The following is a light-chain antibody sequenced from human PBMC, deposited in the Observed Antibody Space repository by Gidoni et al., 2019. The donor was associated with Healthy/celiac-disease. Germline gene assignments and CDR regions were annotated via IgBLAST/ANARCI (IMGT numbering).Light chain of an antibody. J-gene: IGLJ2*01. CDR2: QDS. CDR1: KLGDKY. V-gene: IGLV3-1*01. Sequence: SYELTQPPSVSVSPGQTASITCSGDKLGDKYACWYQQKPGQPPVLVIYQDSKRHSGIPERFSGSNSGNTATLTLSGTQAMDEADYYCQAWDSSTVVFGGGTKLPVL. CDR3: QAWDSSTVV.